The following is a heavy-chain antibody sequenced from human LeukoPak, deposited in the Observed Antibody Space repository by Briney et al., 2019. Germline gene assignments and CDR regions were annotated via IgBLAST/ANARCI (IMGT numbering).Heavy chain of an antibody. CDR1: GFTFSSYE. Sequence: GGSLRLSCAASGFTFSSYEMNWVRQAPGKGLEWVVFIRYDGSNKYYADSVKGRFTISRDNSKNTLYLQMNSLRAEDTAVYYCAKAGLWFGLTTSTESSPRGEWSFDYWGQGTLVTVSS. CDR2: IRYDGSNK. J-gene: IGHJ4*02. CDR3: AKAGLWFGLTTSTESSPRGEWSFDY. V-gene: IGHV3-30*02. D-gene: IGHD3-10*01.